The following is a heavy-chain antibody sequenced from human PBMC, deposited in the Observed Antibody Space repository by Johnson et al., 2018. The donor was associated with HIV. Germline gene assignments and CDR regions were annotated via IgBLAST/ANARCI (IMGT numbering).Heavy chain of an antibody. CDR1: GFTFSSYA. V-gene: IGHV3-23*04. J-gene: IGHJ3*02. CDR2: ISVSGGST. Sequence: VQLVESGGGLAQPGGALRLSCAASGFTFSSYAMSWVRQAPGKGLEWVSAISVSGGSTSYADSVKGRFTISRDNSKNTLYLQMNSLRAEDTAVYYCAKDQGGSYPYDAFDIWGQGTMVTVSS. D-gene: IGHD1-26*01. CDR3: AKDQGGSYPYDAFDI.